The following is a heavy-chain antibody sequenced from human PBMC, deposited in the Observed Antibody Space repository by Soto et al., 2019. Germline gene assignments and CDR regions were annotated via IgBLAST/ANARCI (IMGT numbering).Heavy chain of an antibody. J-gene: IGHJ6*03. V-gene: IGHV3-30*18. CDR1: GFTFSSYG. D-gene: IGHD2-2*02. Sequence: GGSLRLSCAASGFTFSSYGMHWVRQAPGKGLEWVAVISYDGSNKYHADSVKGRFSIARDNSKNTLYLQMNSLRAEDTAVYYCAKDGLFCSSTSCYTDYYYYMDVWGKGTTVTVSS. CDR2: ISYDGSNK. CDR3: AKDGLFCSSTSCYTDYYYYMDV.